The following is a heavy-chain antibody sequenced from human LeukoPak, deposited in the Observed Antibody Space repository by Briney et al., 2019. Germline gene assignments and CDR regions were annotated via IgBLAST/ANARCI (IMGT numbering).Heavy chain of an antibody. Sequence: GRSLRLSCAASGFTFDDYAMHWVRQAPGKGLEWVSGISWNSGSIGYADSVKGRFTISRDNSKNTLYLQMNSLRAEDTAVYYCARGARLHLGELSPPLDAFDIWGQGTMVTVSS. J-gene: IGHJ3*02. D-gene: IGHD3-16*02. V-gene: IGHV3-9*01. CDR1: GFTFDDYA. CDR3: ARGARLHLGELSPPLDAFDI. CDR2: ISWNSGSI.